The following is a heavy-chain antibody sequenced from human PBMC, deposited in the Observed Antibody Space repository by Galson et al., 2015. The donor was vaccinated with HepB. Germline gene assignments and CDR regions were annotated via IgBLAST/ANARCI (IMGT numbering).Heavy chain of an antibody. CDR3: ATEADGSWRKFDY. Sequence: SLRLSCAASGFTFSRYAMSWVRQAPGKGLEWVSAISGSGGSTYYADSVKGRFTISRDNSKNTLYLQMNSLRAEDTAVYYCATEADGSWRKFDYWGQGTLVTVSS. J-gene: IGHJ4*02. V-gene: IGHV3-23*01. D-gene: IGHD6-13*01. CDR2: ISGSGGST. CDR1: GFTFSRYA.